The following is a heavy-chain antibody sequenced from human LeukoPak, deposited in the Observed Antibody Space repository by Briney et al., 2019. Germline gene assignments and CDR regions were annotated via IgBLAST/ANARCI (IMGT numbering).Heavy chain of an antibody. CDR1: GFTFTSYS. V-gene: IGHV3-21*01. CDR3: ARDRLEDVAFDI. D-gene: IGHD1-1*01. Sequence: GGSLRLSCAASGFTFTSYSMNWVRRAPGKGVESVSSVISSSIYIYYASSVKRQITISRDNAKNSLYLHMNSLTAKDTAVYSCARDRLEDVAFDIWGQGTIVTVS. J-gene: IGHJ3*02. CDR2: VISSSIYI.